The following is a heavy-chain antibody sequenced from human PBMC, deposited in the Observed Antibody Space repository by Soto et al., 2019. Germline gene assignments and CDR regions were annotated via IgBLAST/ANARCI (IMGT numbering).Heavy chain of an antibody. D-gene: IGHD2-15*01. CDR2: IRSKANSYAT. CDR1: GFTFSGSA. J-gene: IGHJ6*02. Sequence: PGGSLRLSCAASGFTFSGSAMHWVRQASGKGLEWVGRIRSKANSYATAYAASGKGRFTISRDDSKNTAYLQMNSLKTEDTAVYYCTGPRPAADSSSGYYCYGMDVWGQGTTVTVSS. V-gene: IGHV3-73*01. CDR3: TGPRPAADSSSGYYCYGMDV.